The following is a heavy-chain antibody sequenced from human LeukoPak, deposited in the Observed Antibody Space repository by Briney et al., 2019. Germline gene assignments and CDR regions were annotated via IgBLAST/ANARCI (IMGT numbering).Heavy chain of an antibody. D-gene: IGHD5-18*01. Sequence: SVKLSCKASGGTFSSYAISWVRQAPGQGLEWMGGIIPIFGTANYAQKFQGRVTITADESTSTAYMELSSLRSEDTAVYYCARMMGGYSYGSPIGWGQGTLVTVSS. CDR1: GGTFSSYA. J-gene: IGHJ4*02. V-gene: IGHV1-69*13. CDR2: IIPIFGTA. CDR3: ARMMGGYSYGSPIG.